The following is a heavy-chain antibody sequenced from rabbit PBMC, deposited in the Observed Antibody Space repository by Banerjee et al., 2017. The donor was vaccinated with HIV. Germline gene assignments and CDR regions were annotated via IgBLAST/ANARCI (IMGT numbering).Heavy chain of an antibody. D-gene: IGHD7-1*01. Sequence: QEQLEESGGDLVKPEGSLTLTCTASGFSFSSNYWICWVRQAPGKGLELIACIWTGDGATYYASWAKGRFTISRTSSTTVTLQMTSLTAADTATYFCARDLAAVTGWNFNLWGPGTLVTVS. CDR1: GFSFSSNYW. CDR3: ARDLAAVTGWNFNL. V-gene: IGHV1S45*01. J-gene: IGHJ4*01. CDR2: IWTGDGAT.